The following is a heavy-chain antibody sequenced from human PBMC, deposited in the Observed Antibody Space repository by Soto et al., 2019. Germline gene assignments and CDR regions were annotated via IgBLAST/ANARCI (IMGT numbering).Heavy chain of an antibody. J-gene: IGHJ4*02. CDR1: GFTFSSYA. CDR2: ISSNGGST. D-gene: IGHD6-13*01. Sequence: EVQLVESGGGLVQPGGSLRLSCAASGFTFSSYAMHWVRQAPGKGLEYVSAISSNGGSTYYANSVKGRFTISRDNSKNTLYLQMGSLRAEDMAVYYCARQSYSFYYFDYWGQGTLVTVS. V-gene: IGHV3-64*01. CDR3: ARQSYSFYYFDY.